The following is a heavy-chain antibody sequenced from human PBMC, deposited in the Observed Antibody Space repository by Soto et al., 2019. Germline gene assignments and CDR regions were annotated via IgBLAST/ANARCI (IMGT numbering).Heavy chain of an antibody. D-gene: IGHD6-19*01. J-gene: IGHJ4*01. CDR2: ISWNSGNI. Sequence: PGGSLRLSCAASGFTFDDYAMHWVRQAPGKGLEWVSGISWNSGNIGYADSVKGRFIISRDNAKNSLYLQMNSLRTEDTALYYCAKGLNGITVADYRGQGTLVTVSS. V-gene: IGHV3-9*01. CDR1: GFTFDDYA. CDR3: AKGLNGITVADY.